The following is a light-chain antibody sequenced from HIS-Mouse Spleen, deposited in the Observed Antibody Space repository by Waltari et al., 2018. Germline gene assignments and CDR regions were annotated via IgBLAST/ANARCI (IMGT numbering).Light chain of an antibody. V-gene: IGLV3-19*01. J-gene: IGLJ2*01. CDR1: SLRSYY. CDR2: GKN. Sequence: SSELTQDPAVSVALGQTVRITCQGDSLRSYYASWYQQKPGQAPLLVIYGKNNRPSGIPDRFSGSSSGNTASLTSTGAQAEDEADDYCNSRDSSGNHVVFGGGTKLTVL. CDR3: NSRDSSGNHVV.